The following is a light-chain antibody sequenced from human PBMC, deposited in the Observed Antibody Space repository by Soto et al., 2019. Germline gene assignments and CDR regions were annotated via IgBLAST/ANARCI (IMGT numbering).Light chain of an antibody. CDR3: CSYAGSYSYV. CDR2: DVS. Sequence: QSALTQPRSVSGSPGQSVTISCTGTSSDVGGYNYVSWYQQHPGKAPKLMIYDVSKRPSGVPDAFSGSKSGNTASLTISGLQAEDEADYYCCSYAGSYSYVFGTRTKVTVL. CDR1: SSDVGGYNY. J-gene: IGLJ1*01. V-gene: IGLV2-11*01.